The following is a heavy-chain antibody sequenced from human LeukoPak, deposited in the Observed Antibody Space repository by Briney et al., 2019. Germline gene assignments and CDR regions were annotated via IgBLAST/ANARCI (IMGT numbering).Heavy chain of an antibody. CDR1: GNSISSGDNY. CDR3: ARGSIAARNFDY. V-gene: IGHV4-61*02. CDR2: IYTSGST. Sequence: SETLSLTCTVSGNSISSGDNYWSWIRQPAGRGLEWIGRIYTSGSTNYNPSLKSRVTISVDTSKNQFSLKLTSVTAADTAVYYCARGSIAARNFDYWGQGTLVTVSS. J-gene: IGHJ4*02. D-gene: IGHD6-6*01.